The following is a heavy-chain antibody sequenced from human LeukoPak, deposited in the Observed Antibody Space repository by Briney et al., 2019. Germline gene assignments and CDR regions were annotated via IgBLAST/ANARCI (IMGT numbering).Heavy chain of an antibody. D-gene: IGHD1-20*01. V-gene: IGHV3-30*14. CDR3: ARGSSHVNIGYNWNDGGAY. CDR1: GFTFSSYA. Sequence: GGSLRLSCAASGFTFSSYAMHWVRQAPGKGLEWVAVISYDGSNKYYADSVKGRLTISKDNSKNTLYLQMGSLRAEDMAVYYCARGSSHVNIGYNWNDGGAYWGQGTLVTVSS. J-gene: IGHJ4*02. CDR2: ISYDGSNK.